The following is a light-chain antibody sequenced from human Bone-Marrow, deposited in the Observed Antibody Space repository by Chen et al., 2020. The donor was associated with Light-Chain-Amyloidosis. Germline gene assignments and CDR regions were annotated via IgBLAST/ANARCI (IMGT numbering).Light chain of an antibody. CDR1: TSDVGRSNY. V-gene: IGLV2-14*01. Sequence: QSALTQPASVSVSPGQSITISCTGTTSDVGRSNYVSWYQQHPGEVPKLMIYDVSNRPSGVSDRFSGSKSGNTASLTISGLQAEDEADYYCSSYGSSSPLNFGTGTKVTVL. J-gene: IGLJ1*01. CDR3: SSYGSSSPLN. CDR2: DVS.